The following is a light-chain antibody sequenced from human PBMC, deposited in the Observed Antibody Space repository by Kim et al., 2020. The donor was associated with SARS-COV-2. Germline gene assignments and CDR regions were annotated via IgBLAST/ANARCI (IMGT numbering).Light chain of an antibody. CDR1: RSVSSN. CDR2: GAS. J-gene: IGKJ1*01. CDR3: QQYNNWHS. Sequence: VSAGKSATLSCITSRSVSSNVAWYQQTPGQAPRLLIYGASTRATGTPARCSGSWSGKEFTITSSSLQYEDFAVYCCQQYNNWHSFGQGTKVDIK. V-gene: IGKV3D-15*01.